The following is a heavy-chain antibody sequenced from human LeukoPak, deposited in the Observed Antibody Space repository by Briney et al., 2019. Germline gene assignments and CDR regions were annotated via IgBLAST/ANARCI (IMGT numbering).Heavy chain of an antibody. V-gene: IGHV3-23*01. D-gene: IGHD6-19*01. CDR2: IIGSGGST. J-gene: IGHJ4*02. CDR1: GFTFSSYA. CDR3: AKDPSGWYVHEHAPELQVDY. Sequence: TGGSLRLSCAASGFTFSSYAMSWVRQAPGKGLEWVSAIIGSGGSTYYADSVKGRFTISRDNSKNTLYLQMNSLRAEDTAVYYCAKDPSGWYVHEHAPELQVDYWGQGTLVTVSS.